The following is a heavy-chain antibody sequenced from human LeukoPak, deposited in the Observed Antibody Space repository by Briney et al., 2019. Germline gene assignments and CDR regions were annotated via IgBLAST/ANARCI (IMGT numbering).Heavy chain of an antibody. CDR1: GFTFSSYG. CDR2: ISYDGSNK. D-gene: IGHD3-10*01. V-gene: IGHV3-30*18. J-gene: IGHJ4*02. Sequence: GGSLRLSCAAYGFTFSSYGMHWVRQAPGKGLEWVAVISYDGSNKYYADSVKGRFTISRDNSKNTLYLQMNSLRAEDTAVYYCAKERRGVFDYWGQGTLVTVSS. CDR3: AKERRGVFDY.